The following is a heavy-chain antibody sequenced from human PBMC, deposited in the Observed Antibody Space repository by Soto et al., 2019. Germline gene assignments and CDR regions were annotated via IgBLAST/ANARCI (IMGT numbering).Heavy chain of an antibody. D-gene: IGHD6-19*01. J-gene: IGHJ4*01. CDR3: ATGRSESRWSEELF. CDR2: LSYLGTT. CDR1: NDSIRSRSYY. Sequence: SETLSLTCTVSNDSIRSRSYYWAWIHHPPGRGLEWIGSLSYLGTTDYNPSLKSRVTISKDASKNQFSLKMASMTAADTAVYYCATGRSESRWSEELFWGEGNVVNVSA. V-gene: IGHV4-39*01.